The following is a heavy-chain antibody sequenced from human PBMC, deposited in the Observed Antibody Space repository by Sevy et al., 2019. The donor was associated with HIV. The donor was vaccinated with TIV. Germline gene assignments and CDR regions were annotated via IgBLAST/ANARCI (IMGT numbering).Heavy chain of an antibody. CDR2: ISYDGSNK. CDR1: GFTFSSYA. D-gene: IGHD5-18*01. CDR3: ARDPPHGLEHSYGYYFDY. J-gene: IGHJ4*01. V-gene: IGHV3-30-3*01. Sequence: GGSLRLSCAASGFTFSSYAMHWVHQAPGKGLEWVAVISYDGSNKYYADSFKGRFTISRDNSKNTLYLQMNRLRAEDTAVYYCARDPPHGLEHSYGYYFDYWGHGTLVTVSS.